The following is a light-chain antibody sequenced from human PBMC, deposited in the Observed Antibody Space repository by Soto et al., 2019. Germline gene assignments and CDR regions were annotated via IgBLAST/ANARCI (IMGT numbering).Light chain of an antibody. J-gene: IGKJ1*01. Sequence: DIQMTQSPPSLSASVGDSVTITCRASQTISTYLNWYQHKVGKAPKVLIYATSRLQSGVPSRFSGSGSGTDFTLTISSLQPEDFATYYCQQSHRSPRTFGQGTKVDIK. CDR2: ATS. CDR3: QQSHRSPRT. CDR1: QTISTY. V-gene: IGKV1-39*01.